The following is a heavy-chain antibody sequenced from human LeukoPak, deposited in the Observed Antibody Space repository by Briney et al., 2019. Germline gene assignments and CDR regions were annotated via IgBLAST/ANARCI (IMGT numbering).Heavy chain of an antibody. D-gene: IGHD2-15*01. Sequence: GWSLRLSCAASGFTFSSYAMHWVRQAPGKGLEWVAVISYDGSNKYYADSVKGRFTISRDNSKNTLYLQMNSLRAEDTAVYYCAREWDSYSRRYYYCMDVWGQGTTVTVSS. CDR3: AREWDSYSRRYYYCMDV. CDR2: ISYDGSNK. CDR1: GFTFSSYA. V-gene: IGHV3-30*04. J-gene: IGHJ6*02.